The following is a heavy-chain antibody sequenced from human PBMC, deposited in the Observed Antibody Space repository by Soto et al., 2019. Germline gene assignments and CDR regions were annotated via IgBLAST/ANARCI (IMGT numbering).Heavy chain of an antibody. CDR3: AREYSGYDLYYYYYGMDV. Sequence: SETLSLTCAVYGGSFSGYYWSWIRQPPGKGLEWIGEINHSGSTNYNPSLKSRVTISVDTSKNQFSLKLSSVTAADTAVYYCAREYSGYDLYYYYYGMDVWGQGTTVTVSS. CDR1: GGSFSGYY. CDR2: INHSGST. D-gene: IGHD5-12*01. J-gene: IGHJ6*02. V-gene: IGHV4-34*01.